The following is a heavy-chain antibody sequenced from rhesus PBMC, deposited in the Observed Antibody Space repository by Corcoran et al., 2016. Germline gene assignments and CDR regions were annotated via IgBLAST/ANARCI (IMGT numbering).Heavy chain of an antibody. Sequence: QVQLQESGPGVVQPSETLSLTCAVSGGSISGYYLWSWFRQPPGKGLEWIGFIGGSSGRTNYNPALKKRCTITKDTSKKQVYLKLSSVTAADTAVYYCARKGSIDCSSTYCSPWGSDYWGQGVLVTVSS. CDR1: GGSISGYY. J-gene: IGHJ4*01. CDR2: IGGSSGRT. V-gene: IGHV4-127*01. CDR3: ARKGSIDCSSTYCSPWGSDY. D-gene: IGHD2-15*01.